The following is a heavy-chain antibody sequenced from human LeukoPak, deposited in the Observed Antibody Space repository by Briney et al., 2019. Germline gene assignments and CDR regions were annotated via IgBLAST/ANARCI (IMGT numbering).Heavy chain of an antibody. CDR2: IYYGEST. D-gene: IGHD6-19*01. J-gene: IGHJ1*01. CDR1: GGSISSSSYY. CDR3: ATMGSGSHLQH. V-gene: IGHV4-39*01. Sequence: PSETLSLTCTVSGGSISSSSYYWGWVLQAPAKGLEWIGTIYYGESTYYNPSVKSRVTISADTSKNQFSLKLSSVTAADTAVYYCATMGSGSHLQHWGQGTLVTVSS.